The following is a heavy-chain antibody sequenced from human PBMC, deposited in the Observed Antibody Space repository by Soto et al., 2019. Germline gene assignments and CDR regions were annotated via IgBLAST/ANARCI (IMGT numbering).Heavy chain of an antibody. J-gene: IGHJ2*01. CDR2: VSASART. V-gene: IGHV4-4*07. Sequence: QVQLQESGPGLVKPSETLSLTCTVSGDSISNFYWSWIRQPAGQGLESIGRVSASARTNYNPSLRSRVTMSLDTSKNQFSLRLTSVSAADTAVYFCARGMGRDLDLWGRGTLVIVSS. CDR3: ARGMGRDLDL. D-gene: IGHD2-8*01. CDR1: GDSISNFY.